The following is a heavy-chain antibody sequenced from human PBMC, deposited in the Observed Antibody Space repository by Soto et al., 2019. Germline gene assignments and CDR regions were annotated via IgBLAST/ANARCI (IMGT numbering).Heavy chain of an antibody. Sequence: GASVKVSCKASGYTFTSYDINWVRQATGQGLEWMGWMNPNSGNTGYAQKFQGRVTMTRNTSISTAYMELNSLRAEDTAVYYCATLLRYFDWSKDQNYYMDVWAKGTTVTVSS. CDR2: MNPNSGNT. CDR1: GYTFTSYD. CDR3: ATLLRYFDWSKDQNYYMDV. J-gene: IGHJ6*03. V-gene: IGHV1-8*01. D-gene: IGHD3-9*01.